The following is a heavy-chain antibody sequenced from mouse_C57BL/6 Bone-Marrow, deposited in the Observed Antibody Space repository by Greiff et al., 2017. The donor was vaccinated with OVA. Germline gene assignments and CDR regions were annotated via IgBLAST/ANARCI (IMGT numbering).Heavy chain of an antibody. CDR3: TRRNWDGYYAMDY. CDR1: GYTFTSYW. V-gene: IGHV1-5*01. J-gene: IGHJ4*01. D-gene: IGHD4-1*01. CDR2: IYPGNSDT. Sequence: EVQLQQSGTVLARPGASVKMSCKTSGYTFTSYWMHWVKQRPGQGLEWIGAIYPGNSDTSYNQKFKGKAKLTAVTSASTAYMELSSLTNDDSAVYYCTRRNWDGYYAMDYWGQGTSVTVSS.